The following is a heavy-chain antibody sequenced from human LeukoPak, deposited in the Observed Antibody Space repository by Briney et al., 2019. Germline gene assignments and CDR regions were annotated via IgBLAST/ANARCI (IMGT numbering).Heavy chain of an antibody. D-gene: IGHD3-10*01. V-gene: IGHV3-30*02. Sequence: GGSLRLSCAASGFTFSRYGMHWVRQAPGKGLEWVAFIRYDGSNKYYADSVKGRFTISRDNSKNTLYLQMNSLRAEDTAVYYCAKTLGLLWFGSSEGGYWGQGTLVTVSS. CDR3: AKTLGLLWFGSSEGGY. CDR1: GFTFSRYG. CDR2: IRYDGSNK. J-gene: IGHJ4*02.